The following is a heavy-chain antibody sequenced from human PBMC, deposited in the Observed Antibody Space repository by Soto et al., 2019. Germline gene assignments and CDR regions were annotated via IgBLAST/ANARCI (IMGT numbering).Heavy chain of an antibody. D-gene: IGHD3-10*01. J-gene: IGHJ3*02. CDR2: INHSGST. Sequence: QVQLQQWGAGLLKPSETLSLTCAVYGGSFSGYYWSWIRQPPGKGLEWIGEINHSGSTNYNPSLKSRVTISVDTSKNRFSLKLSSVTAADTAVYDCARGGGTGLAIWGQGTMVTVSS. CDR3: ARGGGTGLAI. V-gene: IGHV4-34*01. CDR1: GGSFSGYY.